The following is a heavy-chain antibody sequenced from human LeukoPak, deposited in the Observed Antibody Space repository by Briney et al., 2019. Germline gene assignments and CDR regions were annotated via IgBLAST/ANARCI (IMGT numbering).Heavy chain of an antibody. Sequence: GGSLRLSCAASGFTVTTTYMNWVRQAPGKGLEWVSVIYSGGTTYYADSVKGRFAISRDKPKNTLYLQMNSLRAEDTAVYYCACGIVGVANIDYWGQGTLVTVSS. CDR3: ACGIVGVANIDY. D-gene: IGHD1-26*01. CDR2: IYSGGTT. J-gene: IGHJ4*02. V-gene: IGHV3-66*01. CDR1: GFTVTTTY.